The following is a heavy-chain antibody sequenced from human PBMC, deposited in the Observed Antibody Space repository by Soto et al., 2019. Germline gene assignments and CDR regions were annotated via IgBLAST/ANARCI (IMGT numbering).Heavy chain of an antibody. CDR2: ISYDGSNK. J-gene: IGHJ4*02. Sequence: GGSLRLSCAASGFTFSSYAMHWVRQAPGKGLEWVAVISYDGSNKYYADSVKGRFTISRDNSKNTLYLQMNSLRAEDTAVYYCARFGVTYETHFDYWGQGTLVTVSS. CDR3: ARFGVTYETHFDY. V-gene: IGHV3-30-3*01. D-gene: IGHD2-21*02. CDR1: GFTFSSYA.